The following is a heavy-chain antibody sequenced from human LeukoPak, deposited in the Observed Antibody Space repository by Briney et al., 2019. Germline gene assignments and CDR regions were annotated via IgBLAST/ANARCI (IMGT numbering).Heavy chain of an antibody. V-gene: IGHV3-7*01. CDR1: GFTFSSCW. CDR2: INQEGSEK. Sequence: PGGSLRLSCAASGFTFSSCWMNWFRQAPGKGLEWVGNINQEGSEKHYVNSVRGRFTISRDNAKNSLYLQMNSLRAEDTAVYYCARGLGKGWFDPWGQGTLVTVSS. D-gene: IGHD4-23*01. CDR3: ARGLGKGWFDP. J-gene: IGHJ5*02.